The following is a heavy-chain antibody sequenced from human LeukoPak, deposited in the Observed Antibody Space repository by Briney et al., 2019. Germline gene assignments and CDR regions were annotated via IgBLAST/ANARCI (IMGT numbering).Heavy chain of an antibody. CDR2: ISSSSSYI. Sequence: GGSLRLSCAASGFTFSSYGMNWVRQAPGKGLEWVSSISSSSSYIYYADSVKGRFTISRDNAKNSLYLQMNSLRAEDTAVYYCASNGKQRRDIVVVPSSYYYYYGMDVWGQGTTVTVSS. CDR1: GFTFSSYG. CDR3: ASNGKQRRDIVVVPSSYYYYYGMDV. J-gene: IGHJ6*02. D-gene: IGHD2-2*01. V-gene: IGHV3-21*01.